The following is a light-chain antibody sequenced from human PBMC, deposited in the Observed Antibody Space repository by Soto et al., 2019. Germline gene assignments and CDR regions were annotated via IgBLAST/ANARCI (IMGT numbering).Light chain of an antibody. CDR1: QGIAPY. V-gene: IGKV1-27*01. Sequence: QMTQSPSSLSSFVGDRVTITCRASQGIAPYLAWFQQKPGKVPKLLIYATSTLQSGVPSRFRGSGSGTDFTLTINSLQPEDVGTYYCQKYNSAPRTFGGGTKVEIK. J-gene: IGKJ4*01. CDR3: QKYNSAPRT. CDR2: ATS.